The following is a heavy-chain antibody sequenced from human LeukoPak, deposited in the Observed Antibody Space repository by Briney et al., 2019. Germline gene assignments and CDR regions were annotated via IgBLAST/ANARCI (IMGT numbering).Heavy chain of an antibody. D-gene: IGHD3-10*01. CDR2: ISGSGFNI. CDR3: TRGGGDFFGSGPGDL. CDR1: GFTFSSYT. V-gene: IGHV3-21*01. J-gene: IGHJ2*01. Sequence: GGSLRLSCAASGFTFSSYTMDWVRQAPGKGLEWVSCISGSGFNIYYADSMKCRFTISRDNAKNSLYLQMNSLRAEDTAVYYCTRGGGDFFGSGPGDLWGRGSLVTVSS.